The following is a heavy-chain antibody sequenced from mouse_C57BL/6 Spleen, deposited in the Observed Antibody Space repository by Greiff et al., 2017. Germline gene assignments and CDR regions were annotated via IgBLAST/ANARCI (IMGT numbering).Heavy chain of an antibody. CDR1: GYTFTDYN. J-gene: IGHJ1*03. CDR2: INPNNGGT. V-gene: IGHV1-18*01. Sequence: VQLQQSGPELVKPGASVKIPCKASGYTFTDYNMDWVKQSHGKSLEWIGDINPNNGGTIYNQKFKGKATLTVDKSSSTAYMELRSLTSEDTAVYYCARWFPGSSYDWYFDVWGTGTTVTVSS. D-gene: IGHD1-1*01. CDR3: ARWFPGSSYDWYFDV.